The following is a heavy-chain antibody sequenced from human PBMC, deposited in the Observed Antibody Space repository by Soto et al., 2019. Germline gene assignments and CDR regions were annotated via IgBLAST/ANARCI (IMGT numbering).Heavy chain of an antibody. Sequence: EVQLLESGGGLVQPGGSLRLSCAASGFTFNNYAMTWVRQAPGKGLEWVSAISGGGDTTSYAYSVKGRFTVSRDGSKNSLYLQMGSLRAEDTALYYCAKGRGGSGSLTPRVDFWGQGTLVTVSS. CDR1: GFTFNNYA. V-gene: IGHV3-23*01. CDR3: AKGRGGSGSLTPRVDF. CDR2: ISGGGDTT. J-gene: IGHJ4*02. D-gene: IGHD3-10*01.